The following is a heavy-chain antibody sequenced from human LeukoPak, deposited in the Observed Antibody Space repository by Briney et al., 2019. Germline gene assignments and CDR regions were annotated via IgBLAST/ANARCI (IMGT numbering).Heavy chain of an antibody. V-gene: IGHV1-24*01. D-gene: IGHD3-9*01. J-gene: IGHJ4*02. Sequence: GASVKVSCKTSGYTFTGYYMHWLRQAPGKGLEWMGGFDPENGETVHAQKFQGRVSMTEDTSTDTAYMELSSLRSEDTAMYYCATSYFDILTGYRPLSYWGQGTLVTVSS. CDR2: FDPENGET. CDR3: ATSYFDILTGYRPLSY. CDR1: GYTFTGYY.